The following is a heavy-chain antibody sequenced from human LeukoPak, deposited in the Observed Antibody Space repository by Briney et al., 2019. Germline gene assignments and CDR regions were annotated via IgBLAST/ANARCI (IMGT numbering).Heavy chain of an antibody. CDR2: ISGTSGST. CDR3: AKVPFDWISSTNYYYYMDV. J-gene: IGHJ6*03. Sequence: GGSLRLSCAASGFTFSSYAMSWVRQAPGKGLEWVSSISGTSGSTFYADSVQGRFTISIDNSKNTRYLQMNSLRAEDTAVYYCAKVPFDWISSTNYYYYMDVWGKGTTVTVSS. D-gene: IGHD3-9*01. CDR1: GFTFSSYA. V-gene: IGHV3-23*01.